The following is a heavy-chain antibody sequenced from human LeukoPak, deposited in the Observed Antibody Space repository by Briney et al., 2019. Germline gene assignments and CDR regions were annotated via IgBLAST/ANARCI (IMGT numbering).Heavy chain of an antibody. CDR3: ARTEYGSGSYIPFDY. CDR1: GGSISSYY. Sequence: SETLSLTCTVSGGSISSYYWSWIRQPPGKGLEWIGYIYYSGSTNYNPSLKSRVTISVDTSKNQFSLKLSYVTAADTAVYYCARTEYGSGSYIPFDYWGQGTLVTVSS. CDR2: IYYSGST. V-gene: IGHV4-59*08. D-gene: IGHD3-10*01. J-gene: IGHJ4*02.